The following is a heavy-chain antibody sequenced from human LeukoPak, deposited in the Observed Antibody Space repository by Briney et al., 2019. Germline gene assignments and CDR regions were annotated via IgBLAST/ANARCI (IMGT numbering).Heavy chain of an antibody. V-gene: IGHV3-66*01. J-gene: IGHJ4*02. Sequence: GGSLRLSCAASGFTFSGYDMSWVRQAPGKGLEWVSVIYSGGSTYYADSVKGRFTISRDNSKNTLYLQMNSLRAEDTAVYYCAREENDYDSSGYYFDYWGQGTLVTVSS. D-gene: IGHD3-22*01. CDR2: IYSGGST. CDR1: GFTFSGYD. CDR3: AREENDYDSSGYYFDY.